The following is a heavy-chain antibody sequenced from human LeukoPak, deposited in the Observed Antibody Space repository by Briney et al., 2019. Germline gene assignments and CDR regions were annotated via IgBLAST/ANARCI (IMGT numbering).Heavy chain of an antibody. V-gene: IGHV3-48*01. J-gene: IGHJ4*02. Sequence: AGGSLTLSCAASGFTFSTYSMNWVRQAPGKGLEWVSYISSSSSTIYYADSVKGRFTISRDNAKNSLYLQMSSLRAEDTAVYYCVRGYSGSFLDYWGQGTLVTVSS. D-gene: IGHD1-26*01. CDR2: ISSSSSTI. CDR3: VRGYSGSFLDY. CDR1: GFTFSTYS.